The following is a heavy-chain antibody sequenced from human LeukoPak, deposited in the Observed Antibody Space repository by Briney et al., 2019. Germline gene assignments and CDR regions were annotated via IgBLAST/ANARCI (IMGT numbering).Heavy chain of an antibody. D-gene: IGHD6-19*01. V-gene: IGHV3-30*04. CDR3: ARDAYSSGWSYFDY. Sequence: RTGGSLRLSCAASGFTFSSYAMHWVRQAPGKGLEWVAVISYDGGHKYYADSVKGRFTISRDNSKYTLYLQMNSLRAEDTALYYCARDAYSSGWSYFDYWGQGTLVTVSS. J-gene: IGHJ4*02. CDR2: ISYDGGHK. CDR1: GFTFSSYA.